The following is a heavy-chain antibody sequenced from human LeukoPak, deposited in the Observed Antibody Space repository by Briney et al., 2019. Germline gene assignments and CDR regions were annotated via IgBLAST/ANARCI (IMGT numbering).Heavy chain of an antibody. Sequence: GASVKVSCKTSGYTFTTYGITWVRQAPGQGLEWMGWISAYNGNTAYAQKFQGRVTVTTDTSTRTAYMDLRSLRSDDTVVYYCAIVDTTVGFDYWGQGTLVTVSS. CDR3: AIVDTTVGFDY. CDR2: ISAYNGNT. D-gene: IGHD1-1*01. CDR1: GYTFTTYG. V-gene: IGHV1-18*04. J-gene: IGHJ4*02.